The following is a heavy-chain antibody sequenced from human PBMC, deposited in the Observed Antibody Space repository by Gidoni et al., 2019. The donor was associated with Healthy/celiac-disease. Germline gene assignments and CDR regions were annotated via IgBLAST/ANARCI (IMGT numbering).Heavy chain of an antibody. CDR2: IYHSGST. CDR1: GGSITSSNW. CDR3: ARSLDGYYYYYGMDV. J-gene: IGHJ6*02. V-gene: IGHV4-4*02. Sequence: QVQLQESGPGLVKPSGTLSITCAVSGGSITSSNWWSWVRQPPGKGREWMGEIYHSGSTNYNPSLKSRVTISVDKSKNQFSLKLSSVTAADTAVYYCARSLDGYYYYYGMDVWGQGTTVTVSS.